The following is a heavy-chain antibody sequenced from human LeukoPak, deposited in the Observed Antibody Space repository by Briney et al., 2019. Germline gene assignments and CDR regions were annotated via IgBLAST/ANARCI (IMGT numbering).Heavy chain of an antibody. V-gene: IGHV1-18*01. CDR1: GYTFTSYG. Sequence: ASVKVSCKASGYTFTSYGISWVRQAPGQGLEWMGWISAYNGNTNYAQKLQGRVTMTTDTSTSTAYMELRSLRSDDTAVYYCARGTVVGTYYYYYMDVWGKGTTVTVSS. CDR2: ISAYNGNT. J-gene: IGHJ6*03. D-gene: IGHD6-19*01. CDR3: ARGTVVGTYYYYYMDV.